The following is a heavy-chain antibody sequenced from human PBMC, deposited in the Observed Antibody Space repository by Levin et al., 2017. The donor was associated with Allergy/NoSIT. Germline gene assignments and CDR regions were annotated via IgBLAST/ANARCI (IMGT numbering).Heavy chain of an antibody. Sequence: GGSLRLSCAASGFPFSPYWMHWVRQAPGKGLVWVSRITGDGRDTKYADSVGGRFTISRDNAKNTLYLEMNSLRAEDTAVYYCARGGCSSTSCVDYWGQGILVTVSS. CDR1: GFPFSPYW. V-gene: IGHV3-74*03. CDR3: ARGGCSSTSCVDY. J-gene: IGHJ4*02. CDR2: ITGDGRDT. D-gene: IGHD2-2*01.